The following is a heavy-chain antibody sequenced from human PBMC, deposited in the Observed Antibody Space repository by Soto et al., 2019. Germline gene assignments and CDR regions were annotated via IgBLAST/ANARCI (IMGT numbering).Heavy chain of an antibody. D-gene: IGHD6-19*01. J-gene: IGHJ4*02. V-gene: IGHV1-69*01. CDR3: AREMTGYSSGWYSYDTYYFDY. Sequence: QVQLVQSGAEVKKPGSSVKVSCKASGGTFSSYAISWVRQAPGQGLEWMGGTIPIFGTANYAQKFQGRVTITADESTSTAYMELSSLRSEDTAVYYCAREMTGYSSGWYSYDTYYFDYWGQGTLVTVSS. CDR1: GGTFSSYA. CDR2: TIPIFGTA.